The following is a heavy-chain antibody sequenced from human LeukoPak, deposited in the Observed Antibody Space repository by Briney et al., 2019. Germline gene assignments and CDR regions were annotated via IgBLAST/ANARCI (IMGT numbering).Heavy chain of an antibody. CDR3: AKDGDYYDSSGYPQG. CDR2: ISYDGSNK. J-gene: IGHJ4*02. D-gene: IGHD3-22*01. CDR1: GLTFSSYG. V-gene: IGHV3-30*18. Sequence: GGSLRLSCAASGLTFSSYGMHWVRQAPGKGLEWVAVISYDGSNKYYADSVKGRFTISRDNSKNTLYLQMNSLRAEDTAVYYCAKDGDYYDSSGYPQGWGQGTLVTVSS.